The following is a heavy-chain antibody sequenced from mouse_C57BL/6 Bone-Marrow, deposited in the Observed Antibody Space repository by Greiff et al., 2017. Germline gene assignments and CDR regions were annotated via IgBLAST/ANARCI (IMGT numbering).Heavy chain of an antibody. CDR2: IRNKANNHAT. V-gene: IGHV6-6*01. D-gene: IGHD1-1*01. CDR3: TGDYGSSGDYFDY. J-gene: IGHJ2*01. Sequence: LQQSGGGLVQPGGSMKLSCAASGFTFSDAWMAWVRRSPEKGLEWVAEIRNKANNHATYYAESVKGRFTISRDDSKSSVYLQMNSLRAEDTGIYYCTGDYGSSGDYFDYWGQGTTLTVSS. CDR1: GFTFSDAW.